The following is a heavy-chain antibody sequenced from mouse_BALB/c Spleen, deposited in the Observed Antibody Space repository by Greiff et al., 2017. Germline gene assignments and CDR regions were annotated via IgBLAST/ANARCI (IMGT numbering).Heavy chain of an antibody. CDR1: GFAFSSYG. CDR2: ISSGGSYT. J-gene: IGHJ4*01. Sequence: DVKLQESGGDLVKPGGSLKLSCAASGFAFSSYGMSWVRQTPDKRLEWVATISSGGSYTYYPDSVKGRFTISRDNAKNTLYLQMSSLKSEDTAMYYCAREGGYYGRRAMDYWGQGASVTVSS. V-gene: IGHV5-6*02. D-gene: IGHD1-1*01. CDR3: AREGGYYGRRAMDY.